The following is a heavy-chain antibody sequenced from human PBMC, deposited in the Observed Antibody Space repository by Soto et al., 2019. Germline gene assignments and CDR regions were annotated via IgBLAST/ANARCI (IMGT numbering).Heavy chain of an antibody. D-gene: IGHD2-8*01. CDR1: ATSISSYY. Sequence: TLSLTCTVAATSISSYYWIWIRQPPGKGLEWIANIHYSGTTNYNPSLASRVTLSVDTSKNRFSLKMTSVTAADRAMYFCARYNSYAIDYWGRGTMVTVSS. V-gene: IGHV4-59*01. CDR2: IHYSGTT. CDR3: ARYNSYAIDY. J-gene: IGHJ4*02.